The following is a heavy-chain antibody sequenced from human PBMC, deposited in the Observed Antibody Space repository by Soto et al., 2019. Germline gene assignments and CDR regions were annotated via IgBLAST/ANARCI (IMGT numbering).Heavy chain of an antibody. J-gene: IGHJ5*02. D-gene: IGHD2-2*01. CDR3: ASHKPEGYCISTSCYAAGRGGFDP. CDR1: GYTFTSYG. CDR2: ISAYNGNT. Sequence: GASVKVSCKASGYTFTSYGISWVRQAPGQGLEWMGWISAYNGNTNYAQKLQGRVTMTTDTSTSTAYMELRSLRSDDTAVYYCASHKPEGYCISTSCYAAGRGGFDPWGQGTLVTVPQ. V-gene: IGHV1-18*01.